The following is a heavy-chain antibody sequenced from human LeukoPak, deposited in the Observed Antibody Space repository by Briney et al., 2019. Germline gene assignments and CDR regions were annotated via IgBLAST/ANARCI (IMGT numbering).Heavy chain of an antibody. CDR3: ARAGAMTTMLQN. Sequence: NPGGSLRLSCAASGFTFSNYWMHWVRQAPGKGLVWVSRINSDGISTTYADSVKGRFTISRDNAKGTLYLQMNSLRGEDTAVYYCARAGAMTTMLQNWGQGTLVTVSS. D-gene: IGHD4-11*01. CDR2: INSDGIST. J-gene: IGHJ4*02. CDR1: GFTFSNYW. V-gene: IGHV3-74*03.